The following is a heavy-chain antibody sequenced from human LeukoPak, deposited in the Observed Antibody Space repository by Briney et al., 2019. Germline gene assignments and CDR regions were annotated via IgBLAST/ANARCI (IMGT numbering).Heavy chain of an antibody. V-gene: IGHV3-30*03. D-gene: IGHD3-3*01. J-gene: IGHJ6*02. CDR3: ARPLVLRFLEWHTYYYYGMDV. CDR2: ISNDGSKK. Sequence: GGSLRLSCAASGFTFSSYGMHWVRQAPGKGLDWVAVISNDGSKKYYADSVKGRFTISRDNSKNTLYLQMDSLRAEDTAVYYRARPLVLRFLEWHTYYYYGMDVWGQGTTVTVSS. CDR1: GFTFSSYG.